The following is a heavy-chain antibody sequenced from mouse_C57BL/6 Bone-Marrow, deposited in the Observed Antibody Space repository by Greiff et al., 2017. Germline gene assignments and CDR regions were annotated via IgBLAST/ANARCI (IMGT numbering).Heavy chain of an antibody. V-gene: IGHV1-52*01. D-gene: IGHD2-3*01. CDR1: GYTFTSYW. CDR2: IDPSDSDT. J-gene: IGHJ2*01. CDR3: ARERWLLLHLDY. Sequence: QVQLQQPGAELVRPGSSVKLSCKASGYTFTSYWMHWVKQRPIQGLEWIGNIDPSDSDTHYNQKFKDKATLTVDKSSSTAYMQLSSLTSEDSAVYYCARERWLLLHLDYWGQGTTLTVSS.